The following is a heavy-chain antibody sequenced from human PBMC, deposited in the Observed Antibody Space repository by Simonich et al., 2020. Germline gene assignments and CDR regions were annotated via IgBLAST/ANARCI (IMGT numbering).Heavy chain of an antibody. Sequence: QLQLQESGPGLVKPSETLSLTCTVSGGSISSSSYYWGWIRQPPGKGLEWIGSINYSGSTDTNPTLNGRVTISVATSKNKFSLKLSSVTAADTAGYYCARWAYSSSYFDYWGQGTLVTVSS. J-gene: IGHJ4*02. D-gene: IGHD6-6*01. CDR1: GGSISSSSYY. CDR3: ARWAYSSSYFDY. CDR2: INYSGST. V-gene: IGHV4-39*01.